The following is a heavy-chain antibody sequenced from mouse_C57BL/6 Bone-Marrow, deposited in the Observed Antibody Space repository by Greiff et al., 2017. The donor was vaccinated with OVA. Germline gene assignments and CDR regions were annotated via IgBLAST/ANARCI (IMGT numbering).Heavy chain of an antibody. V-gene: IGHV2-9-1*01. CDR2: IWTGGGT. CDR1: GFSLTSYA. J-gene: IGHJ4*01. Sequence: VQLQESGPGLVAPSQSLSITCTVSGFSLTSYAISWVRQPPGQGLAWLGVIWTGGGTNSNSALKSRLSISKDNSKSQVFLKMNSLQTDDTARYYCARKGYYYGSSHYYAMDYWGQGTSVTVSS. D-gene: IGHD1-1*01. CDR3: ARKGYYYGSSHYYAMDY.